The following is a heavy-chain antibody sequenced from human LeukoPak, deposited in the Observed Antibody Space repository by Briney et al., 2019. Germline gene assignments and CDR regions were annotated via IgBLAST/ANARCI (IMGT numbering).Heavy chain of an antibody. CDR2: ISSSSSYI. Sequence: PGGSLRLSCAASGFTFSSYSMNWVRQAPGKGLEWVSSISSSSSYIYYADSVKGRFTISRDNAKNSLYLQMNSLRAEDTAVYYCASAYGDYRYYLDYWGQGTLVTVSS. CDR1: GFTFSSYS. V-gene: IGHV3-21*01. D-gene: IGHD4-17*01. CDR3: ASAYGDYRYYLDY. J-gene: IGHJ4*02.